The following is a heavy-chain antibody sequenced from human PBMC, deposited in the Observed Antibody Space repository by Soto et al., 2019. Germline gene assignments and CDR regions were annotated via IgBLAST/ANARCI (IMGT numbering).Heavy chain of an antibody. D-gene: IGHD2-2*02. Sequence: QVQLVQSGSELKKPGASVKVSCKASGYTFTSYAMNLVRQAPGQGLEWMGWINTNTGNPTYAQGFTGRFVFSLDTSVSTAYLQICSLKAEDTAVYYCARDKGCSSTSCYNRNWFDPWGQGTLVTVSS. CDR2: INTNTGNP. CDR3: ARDKGCSSTSCYNRNWFDP. V-gene: IGHV7-4-1*01. J-gene: IGHJ5*02. CDR1: GYTFTSYA.